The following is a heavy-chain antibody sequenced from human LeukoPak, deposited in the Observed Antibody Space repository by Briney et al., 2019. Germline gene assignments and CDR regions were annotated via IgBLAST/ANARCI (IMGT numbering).Heavy chain of an antibody. Sequence: GGSLRLSCAASGFTFSGYSMNWVRQAPGKGLEWVSSISSSSSYIYYADSVKGRFTISRDNAKNSLYLQMNSLRAEDTAVYYCARGAVTTAYYVGYWGQGTLVTVSS. V-gene: IGHV3-21*01. J-gene: IGHJ4*02. CDR3: ARGAVTTAYYVGY. D-gene: IGHD4-17*01. CDR2: ISSSSSYI. CDR1: GFTFSGYS.